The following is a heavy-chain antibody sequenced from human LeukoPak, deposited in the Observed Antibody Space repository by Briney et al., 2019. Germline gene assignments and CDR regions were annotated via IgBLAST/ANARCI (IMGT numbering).Heavy chain of an antibody. CDR1: GGSFSGYY. J-gene: IGHJ5*02. D-gene: IGHD4-17*01. V-gene: IGHV4-34*01. CDR3: ARGHGDYDWEGSAASGWFDP. Sequence: SETLSLTCAVYGGSFSGYYWSWIRQPPGKGLEWIGEINHSGSTNYNPSLKSRVTISVDTSKNQFSLKLSSVTAADTAVYYCARGHGDYDWEGSAASGWFDPWGQGTLVTVSS. CDR2: INHSGST.